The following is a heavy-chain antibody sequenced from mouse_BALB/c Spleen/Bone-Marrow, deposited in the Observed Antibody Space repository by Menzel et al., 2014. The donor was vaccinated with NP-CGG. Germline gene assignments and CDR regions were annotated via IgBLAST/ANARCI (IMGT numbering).Heavy chain of an antibody. CDR3: ARWDTTAMDY. CDR1: GYTFSSYW. CDR2: ILPGRGST. Sequence: QVQLQHSGAELMKPGASVKISCKATGYTFSSYWIEWVKQRPGHGLEWIGEILPGRGSTNYNEKFKGKATFTSDTSSNTAYMQLSSLTSEDSAVYYCARWDTTAMDYWGQGTSVTVSS. V-gene: IGHV1-9*01. J-gene: IGHJ4*01. D-gene: IGHD1-1*01.